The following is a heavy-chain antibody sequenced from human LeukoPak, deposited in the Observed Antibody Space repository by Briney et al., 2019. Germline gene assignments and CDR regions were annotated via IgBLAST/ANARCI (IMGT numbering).Heavy chain of an antibody. CDR2: IYYSGST. Sequence: PSETLSLTCTVSGGSISSSSYYWGWIRQPPGKGLEWIGSIYYSGSTYYNPSLKSRVTISVDTSKNQFSLKLSSVTAADTAVYYCASRPPITMFRGVDYWGQGTLVTVSS. V-gene: IGHV4-39*01. CDR3: ASRPPITMFRGVDY. D-gene: IGHD3-10*01. J-gene: IGHJ4*02. CDR1: GGSISSSSYY.